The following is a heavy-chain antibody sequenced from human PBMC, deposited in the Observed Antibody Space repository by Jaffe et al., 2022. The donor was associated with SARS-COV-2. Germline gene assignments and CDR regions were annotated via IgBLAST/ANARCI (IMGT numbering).Heavy chain of an antibody. CDR1: GSTFISFD. CDR2: MNPNSGAT. Sequence: QVQLVQSGAEVKKPGASVKVSCKASGSTFISFDVNWVRQASGQGLEWMGRMNPNSGATGLAQKFQGRVTLTSDTSMNTVYMEVSGLRFEDTAVYFCARGKGDRLVVTRDSYYMDVWGNGTTVTVSS. D-gene: IGHD2-8*02. V-gene: IGHV1-8*01. CDR3: ARGKGDRLVVTRDSYYMDV. J-gene: IGHJ6*03.